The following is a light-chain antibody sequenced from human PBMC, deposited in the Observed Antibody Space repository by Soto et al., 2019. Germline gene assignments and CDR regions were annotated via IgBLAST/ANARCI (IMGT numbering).Light chain of an antibody. J-gene: IGLJ2*01. CDR1: SSDVGSYKL. V-gene: IGLV2-23*02. CDR2: EVS. Sequence: QSVLTQPASLSGSPGQSITISCTGTSSDVGSYKLVSWYQQHPGKAPKLMIYEVSKRPSGVSNRFSGSKSGNTASLTISGLQAEDEADYYCCSYAGSSTVVFGGGTKLTVL. CDR3: CSYAGSSTVV.